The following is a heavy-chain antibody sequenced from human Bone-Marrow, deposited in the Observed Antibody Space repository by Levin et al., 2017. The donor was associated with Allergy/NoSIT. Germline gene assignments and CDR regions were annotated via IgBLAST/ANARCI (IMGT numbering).Heavy chain of an antibody. CDR3: ARDHRARYDSLTGYYTSARAFDS. Sequence: PGGSLRLSCAASGFTFSSYSMHWVRQAPGKGLAWVSYISSSSSTIYYAYSVKGRLTISRDNAKNSLYLQMNSLRAEDTAVYYCARDHRARYDSLTGYYTSARAFDSWGQGTMVTVSS. V-gene: IGHV3-48*04. D-gene: IGHD3-9*01. CDR2: ISSSSSTI. J-gene: IGHJ3*02. CDR1: GFTFSSYS.